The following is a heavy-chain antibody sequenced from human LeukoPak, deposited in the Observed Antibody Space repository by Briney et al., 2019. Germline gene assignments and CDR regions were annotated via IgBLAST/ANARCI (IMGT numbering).Heavy chain of an antibody. Sequence: QPGGSLRLSCAASGFTVSSNYMSWVRQAPGKGLEWVSVIYSDDRTKYADSVKGRFTISRDNSKNTLYLQMNSLRAEDTAVYYCARRVPSFDHWGQGTLVTVSS. CDR1: GFTVSSNY. CDR3: ARRVPSFDH. D-gene: IGHD1-1*01. CDR2: IYSDDRT. J-gene: IGHJ4*02. V-gene: IGHV3-53*01.